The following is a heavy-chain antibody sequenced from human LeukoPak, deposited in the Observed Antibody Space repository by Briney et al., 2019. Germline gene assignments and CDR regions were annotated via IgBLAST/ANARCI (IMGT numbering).Heavy chain of an antibody. CDR1: GYTLTESS. V-gene: IGHV1-24*01. CDR2: FDPEDGET. J-gene: IGHJ4*02. D-gene: IGHD6-13*01. Sequence: GASVKVSCKVSGYTLTESSMHWVRQAPGKGLEWMGGFDPEDGETIYAQKFQGRVTMTEDTSTDTAYMELSSLRSEGTAVYYCATVRYSRSPPSWYFDYWGQGTLVTVYS. CDR3: ATVRYSRSPPSWYFDY.